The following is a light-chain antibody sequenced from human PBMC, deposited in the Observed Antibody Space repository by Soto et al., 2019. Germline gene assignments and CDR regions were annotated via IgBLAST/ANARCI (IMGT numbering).Light chain of an antibody. CDR2: AAS. J-gene: IGKJ4*01. Sequence: DIQMTQSPSSLSASVGDRVTITCRASQSISSDVNWYQQKPGKAPKLLIYAASSLQSGVPSRFSGSGSGTDFTLTISSLQPEDFETYYCQQSYSTPSFGGGTKVEIK. CDR3: QQSYSTPS. V-gene: IGKV1-39*01. CDR1: QSISSD.